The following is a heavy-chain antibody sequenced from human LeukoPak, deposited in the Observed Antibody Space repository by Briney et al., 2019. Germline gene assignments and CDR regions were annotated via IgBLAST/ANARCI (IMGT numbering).Heavy chain of an antibody. CDR2: IKQDGSKK. V-gene: IGHV3-7*03. CDR1: GFPFSSYW. J-gene: IGHJ3*02. D-gene: IGHD3-10*01. CDR3: ARLHSAVYYGDAFDI. Sequence: PGGSLRLSCVASGFPFSSYWMTWVRQAPGKGLEWVANIKQDGSKKSYVDSVKGRFTISRDNAKNSLYLQMNSLRVEDTAAYYCARLHSAVYYGDAFDIWGQGTMVTVSS.